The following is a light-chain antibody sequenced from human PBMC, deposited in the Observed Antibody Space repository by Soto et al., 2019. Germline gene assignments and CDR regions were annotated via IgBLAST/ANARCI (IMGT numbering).Light chain of an antibody. J-gene: IGKJ1*01. CDR3: QQYNNWPRT. Sequence: ETVMTQSPATLSVSPGERATLSCRASQSVSANLAWYQQKPGQAPRLLIYGAFTRATDIPARFSGSGSGTEFTLTISRLQSEDSAVYYCQQYNNWPRTFGPGTKVEIK. CDR1: QSVSAN. CDR2: GAF. V-gene: IGKV3-15*01.